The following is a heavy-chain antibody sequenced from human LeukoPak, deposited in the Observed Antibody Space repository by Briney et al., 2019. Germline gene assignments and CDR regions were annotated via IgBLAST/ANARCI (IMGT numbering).Heavy chain of an antibody. V-gene: IGHV6-1*01. J-gene: IGHJ4*02. Sequence: SHTLSLTCAISGDSVSSNSAAWNCIRQSPSRVLEWLGRTSYRSKWYNDYAVSVKSRIIINPDTSKNQFSLQLNSVTPEDTAVYYCARDWTGDLEFDYWGQGTLVTVSS. CDR3: ARDWTGDLEFDY. CDR2: TSYRSKWYN. D-gene: IGHD3/OR15-3a*01. CDR1: GDSVSSNSAA.